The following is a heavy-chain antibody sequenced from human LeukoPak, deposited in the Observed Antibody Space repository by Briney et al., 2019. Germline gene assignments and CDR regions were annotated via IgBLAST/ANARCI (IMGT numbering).Heavy chain of an antibody. D-gene: IGHD5-18*01. V-gene: IGHV3-30-3*01. J-gene: IGHJ4*02. CDR2: ISYDGSNK. CDR3: ARAGDRYSYGNLAPFDY. CDR1: GFTFSSYA. Sequence: GGSLRLSCAASGFTFSSYAMHWVRQAPGKGLEWVAVISYDGSNKYYADSVKGRFTISRDNSKNTLYLQMKSMRAEDTAVYYCARAGDRYSYGNLAPFDYWGQGTLVTVSS.